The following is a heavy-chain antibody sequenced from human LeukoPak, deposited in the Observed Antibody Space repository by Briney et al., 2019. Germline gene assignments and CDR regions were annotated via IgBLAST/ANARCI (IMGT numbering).Heavy chain of an antibody. J-gene: IGHJ5*02. CDR3: ARQSWELRGNWFDP. Sequence: SETLSLTCTVSGGSISSYYWSWIRQPPGKGLEWIGYIYYSGSTNYNPSLKSRVTISVDTSKNQFSLKLSSVTAADTAVYYCARQSWELRGNWFDPWGQGTLVTVSS. D-gene: IGHD1-26*01. CDR1: GGSISSYY. CDR2: IYYSGST. V-gene: IGHV4-59*08.